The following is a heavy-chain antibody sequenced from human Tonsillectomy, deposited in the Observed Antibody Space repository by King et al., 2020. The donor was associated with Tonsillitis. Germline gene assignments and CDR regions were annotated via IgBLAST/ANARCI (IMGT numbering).Heavy chain of an antibody. CDR3: AKTKRDYYVSTHYGALDD. V-gene: IGHV3-9*01. J-gene: IGHJ4*02. Sequence: QLVQSGGGLVQPGRSLRLSCVASGFTFDDYAMHWVRQAPGKGLEWVSGISWNSGSITYADSVRGRFTISRDNAKNSLYVQMNNLRAEDTAFYYCAKTKRDYYVSTHYGALDDWGQGTLVTVSS. D-gene: IGHD3-22*01. CDR2: ISWNSGSI. CDR1: GFTFDDYA.